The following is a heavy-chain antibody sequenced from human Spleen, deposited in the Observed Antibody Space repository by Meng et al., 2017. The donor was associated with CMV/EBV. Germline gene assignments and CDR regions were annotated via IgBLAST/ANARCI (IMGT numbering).Heavy chain of an antibody. CDR2: ISYEAKDK. Sequence: GGSLRLSCAASGFTVSSNPMHWVRQAPGKGLEWVAFISYEAKDKFYAASVRGRFTISRDNSKNTLWLQMNSLRVTDTAVYFCARAPAGGFWSAYYRDYFYYGIDVWGQGTTVTVSS. CDR1: GFTVSSNP. V-gene: IGHV3-30*04. D-gene: IGHD3-3*01. CDR3: ARAPAGGFWSAYYRDYFYYGIDV. J-gene: IGHJ6*02.